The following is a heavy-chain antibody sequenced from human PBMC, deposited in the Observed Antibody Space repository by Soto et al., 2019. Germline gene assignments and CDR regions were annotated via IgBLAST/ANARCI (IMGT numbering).Heavy chain of an antibody. V-gene: IGHV1-18*04. CDR3: ATSCGSGFDP. CDR2: IKVDSGYT. D-gene: IGHD3-10*01. Sequence: QLQLVQSAAEVKKPGASVRVSCKAYGYPFIKYGISWIRQAPEQGLEWMGWIKVDSGYTNYAQKFQGRVTMTADTSSDTAFMALRSLRLDDTAVYFCATSCGSGFDPWGQGTLVSVSP. J-gene: IGHJ5*02. CDR1: GYPFIKYG.